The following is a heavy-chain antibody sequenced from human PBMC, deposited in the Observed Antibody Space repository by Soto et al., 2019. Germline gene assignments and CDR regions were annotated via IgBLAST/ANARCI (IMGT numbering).Heavy chain of an antibody. CDR2: VNHSGNT. CDR1: GGSFSGYY. CDR3: ARVQNDFWSGYPSGSFDY. V-gene: IGHV4-34*01. D-gene: IGHD3-3*01. Sequence: SETLSLTCAVYGGSFSGYYWSWIRQPPEKGLEWIGEVNHSGNTNYNPSLKSRVTMSVDTSNNQLSLKLTSVTAADTAVYYCARVQNDFWSGYPSGSFDYWGQGTLVTVSS. J-gene: IGHJ4*02.